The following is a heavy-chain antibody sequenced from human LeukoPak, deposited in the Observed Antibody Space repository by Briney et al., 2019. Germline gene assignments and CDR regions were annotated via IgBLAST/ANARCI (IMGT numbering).Heavy chain of an antibody. V-gene: IGHV1-8*01. Sequence: ASVKVSCKASGYTFTSYDINWVRQATGRGLEWMGWMNPNSGNTGYAQKFQGRVTMTRNTSISTAYMELSSLRSEDTAVYYCARSYSEYSSSSGYWGQGTLVTVSS. CDR3: ARSYSEYSSSSGY. CDR1: GYTFTSYD. CDR2: MNPNSGNT. D-gene: IGHD6-6*01. J-gene: IGHJ4*02.